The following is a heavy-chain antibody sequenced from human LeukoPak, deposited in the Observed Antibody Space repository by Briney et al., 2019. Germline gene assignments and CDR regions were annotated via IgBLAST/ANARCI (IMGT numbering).Heavy chain of an antibody. CDR1: GGSISSSNW. Sequence: PSGTLSLTCAVSGGSISSSNWWSWVRQPPGKGLEWIGEIYHSGSTNYNPSLKSRVTISVDTSKNQFSLKLSSVTAADTAVYYCARHAVWFGELFQYWGQGTLVTVSS. CDR3: ARHAVWFGELFQY. CDR2: IYHSGST. D-gene: IGHD3-10*01. J-gene: IGHJ4*02. V-gene: IGHV4-4*02.